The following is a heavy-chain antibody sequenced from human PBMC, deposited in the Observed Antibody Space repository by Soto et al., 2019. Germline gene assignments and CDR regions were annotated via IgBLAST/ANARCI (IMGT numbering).Heavy chain of an antibody. CDR2: IFYSGTI. J-gene: IGHJ4*02. CDR3: TREGRINKSDLDY. Sequence: TLSLTCTVSGGSISSDGYYWSWIRQHPGKGLEWIGYIFYSGTIYYNPSLKSRVTISVDSSKKQFSLKLTSVTAADTAVYYCTREGRINKSDLDYWGQGTLVTVS. CDR1: GGSISSDGYY. V-gene: IGHV4-31*03.